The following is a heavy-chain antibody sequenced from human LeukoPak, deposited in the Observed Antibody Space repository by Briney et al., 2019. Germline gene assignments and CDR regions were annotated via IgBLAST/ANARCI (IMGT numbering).Heavy chain of an antibody. CDR2: ISGSGGST. V-gene: IGHV3-23*01. J-gene: IGHJ4*02. D-gene: IGHD3-10*01. CDR3: AKIQGYYGSGSFDY. Sequence: GGSLRLSCAASGFTFSSYGMSWVRQAPGKGLEWVSAISGSGGSTYYADSVKGRFTISRDNSKNTLYLQMNSLRAEDTAVYYCAKIQGYYGSGSFDYWGQGTLVTVSS. CDR1: GFTFSSYG.